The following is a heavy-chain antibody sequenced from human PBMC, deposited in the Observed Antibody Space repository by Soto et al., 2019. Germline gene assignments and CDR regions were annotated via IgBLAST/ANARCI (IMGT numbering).Heavy chain of an antibody. V-gene: IGHV3-30*18. CDR1: GFTFSSYG. J-gene: IGHJ6*02. D-gene: IGHD3-10*01. CDR2: ISYDGSNK. Sequence: QVQLVESGGGVVQPGRSLRLSCAASGFTFSSYGMHWVRQAPGKGLEWVAVISYDGSNKYYADSVKGRFTISRDNSKNTLYLQMNSLRAEDTAVYYCAKVGVIGDYYYYGMDVWGQGTTVTVSS. CDR3: AKVGVIGDYYYYGMDV.